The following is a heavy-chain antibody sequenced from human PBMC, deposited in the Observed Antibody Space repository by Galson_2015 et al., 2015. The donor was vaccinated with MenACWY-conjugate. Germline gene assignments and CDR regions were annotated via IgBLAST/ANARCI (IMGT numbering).Heavy chain of an antibody. D-gene: IGHD4-17*01. CDR1: GFTVSSNY. Sequence: SLRLSCAASGFTVSSNYMSWVRQAPGKGLEWVSVIYSGGSTYYADSVKGRFTISRDNSKNTLYLQMNSLRAEDTAVYYCARDLISGDYDPYYYYGMDVWGQGTTVTVSS. J-gene: IGHJ6*02. CDR3: ARDLISGDYDPYYYYGMDV. V-gene: IGHV3-66*01. CDR2: IYSGGST.